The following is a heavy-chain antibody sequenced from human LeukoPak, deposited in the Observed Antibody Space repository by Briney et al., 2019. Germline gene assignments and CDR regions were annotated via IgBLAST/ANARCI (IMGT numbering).Heavy chain of an antibody. V-gene: IGHV1-69*13. CDR2: IIPIFGTA. CDR1: GGTFSSYA. J-gene: IGHJ4*02. D-gene: IGHD2-2*01. CDR3: ASSGSSCSSTSCYSPFDY. Sequence: SVKVSCKASGGTFSSYAISWVRQAPGQGLEWVGGIIPIFGTANYAQKFQGRVTITADESTSTAYMELSSLRSEDTAVYYCASSGSSCSSTSCYSPFDYWGQGTLVTVSS.